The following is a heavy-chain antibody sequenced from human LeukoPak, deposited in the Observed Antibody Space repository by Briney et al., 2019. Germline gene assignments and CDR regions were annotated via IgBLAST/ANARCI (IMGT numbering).Heavy chain of an antibody. J-gene: IGHJ4*02. CDR3: ARGADYYDSSGYLYFDY. Sequence: PSETLSLTCAVYGGSFSGYYWSWIRQPPGKGLEWIGEINHSGSTNYNPSLKSRVTISVDTSKNQFSLKLSSVTAADTAVYYCARGADYYDSSGYLYFDYWGQGTPVTVSS. D-gene: IGHD3-22*01. CDR1: GGSFSGYY. V-gene: IGHV4-34*01. CDR2: INHSGST.